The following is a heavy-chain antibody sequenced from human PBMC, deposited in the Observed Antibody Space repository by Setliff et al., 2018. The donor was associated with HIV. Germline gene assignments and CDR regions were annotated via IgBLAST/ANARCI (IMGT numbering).Heavy chain of an antibody. CDR3: ANLWELGA. CDR2: IRQDGSEK. D-gene: IGHD3-16*01. CDR1: GFTFSSYG. V-gene: IGHV3-7*03. Sequence: GGSLRLSCAASGFTFSSYGIHWIRQAPGKGLEWVANIRQDGSEKYYVDSVKGRFTISRDNAGNSLDLELNYLNDEDTAVYLCANLWELGAWGQGTLVTVSS. J-gene: IGHJ5*02.